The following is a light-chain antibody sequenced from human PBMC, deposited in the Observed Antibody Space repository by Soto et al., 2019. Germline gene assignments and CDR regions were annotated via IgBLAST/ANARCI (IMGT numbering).Light chain of an antibody. CDR3: QQYDNLPLT. J-gene: IGKJ4*01. V-gene: IGKV1-33*01. Sequence: DIQMTQSPSSLSASVGDRVTITCQASKDISNYLNWYQQKPGKAPKLLIYDASNLETGVPSRFSGSGSGTDFTGTISSLQPEDIATYYCQQYDNLPLTFGGGTKVEIK. CDR1: KDISNY. CDR2: DAS.